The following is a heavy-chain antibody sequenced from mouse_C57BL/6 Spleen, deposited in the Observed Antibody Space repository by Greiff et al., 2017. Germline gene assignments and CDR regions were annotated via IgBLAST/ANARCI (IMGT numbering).Heavy chain of an antibody. Sequence: VQLVESGAELVKPGASVKLSCKASGYTFTSYWMHWVKQRPGQGLEWIGEIDPSDSYTNYNQKFKGKSTLTVDKSSSTAYMQLSSLTSEDSAVYYCATPYYGSSWFAYWGQGTLVTVSA. CDR3: ATPYYGSSWFAY. CDR2: IDPSDSYT. CDR1: GYTFTSYW. J-gene: IGHJ3*01. D-gene: IGHD1-1*01. V-gene: IGHV1-69*01.